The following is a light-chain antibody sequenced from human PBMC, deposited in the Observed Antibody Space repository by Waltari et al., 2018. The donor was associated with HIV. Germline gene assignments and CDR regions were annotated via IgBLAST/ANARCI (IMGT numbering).Light chain of an antibody. Sequence: EIVLTQSPDTLSVSPCQSAPLSCRASQSISASQLAWYQQKPGQAPRLVIYGASTRATGIPDRFSGSGSGTDFALTISRLEPEDSAVFYCQQYGRSPITFGLGTRLEIK. V-gene: IGKV3-20*01. CDR2: GAS. CDR1: QSISASQ. J-gene: IGKJ5*01. CDR3: QQYGRSPIT.